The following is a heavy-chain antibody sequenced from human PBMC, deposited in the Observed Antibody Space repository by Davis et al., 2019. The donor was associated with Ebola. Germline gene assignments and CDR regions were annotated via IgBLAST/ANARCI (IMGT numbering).Heavy chain of an antibody. D-gene: IGHD5-18*01. Sequence: MPSETLSLTCAVYGGSFSGYYWSWIRQTPGKGLEWIGEINHSGSTNYNPSHTSRVTISVDTSKNQFSLKLSSVTAADTAVYYCARDTAMVSSRYYSYGMDVWGQGTTVTVSS. V-gene: IGHV4-34*01. CDR2: INHSGST. CDR1: GGSFSGYY. CDR3: ARDTAMVSSRYYSYGMDV. J-gene: IGHJ6*02.